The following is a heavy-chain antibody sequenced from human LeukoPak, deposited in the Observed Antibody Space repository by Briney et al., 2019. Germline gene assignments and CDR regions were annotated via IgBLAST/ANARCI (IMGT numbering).Heavy chain of an antibody. CDR1: GFTSGTYW. J-gene: IGHJ4*02. D-gene: IGHD6-19*01. CDR3: ARDRGSSGWYEFDY. Sequence: GGSLRLSCAASGFTSGTYWMSWVRKAPGEGLEWVANIKQDGSEKYYVDSVRGRFTISRDNAKNSLYLQMNSLRAEDTAVYYCARDRGSSGWYEFDYWGQGTLVTVSS. V-gene: IGHV3-7*01. CDR2: IKQDGSEK.